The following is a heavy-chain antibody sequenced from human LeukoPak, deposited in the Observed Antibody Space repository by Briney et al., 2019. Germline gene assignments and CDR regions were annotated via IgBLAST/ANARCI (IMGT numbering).Heavy chain of an antibody. J-gene: IGHJ3*02. Sequence: GGSLRLSCAASGFTFSSYGMHWVRQAPGKGLEWVAVISYDGSNKYYADSVKGRFTISRDNSKNTLYLQMNSLRAEDTAVYYCAREAILEGVRGGSGAFDIWGQGTMVTVSS. D-gene: IGHD3-10*01. CDR1: GFTFSSYG. CDR3: AREAILEGVRGGSGAFDI. V-gene: IGHV3-30*03. CDR2: ISYDGSNK.